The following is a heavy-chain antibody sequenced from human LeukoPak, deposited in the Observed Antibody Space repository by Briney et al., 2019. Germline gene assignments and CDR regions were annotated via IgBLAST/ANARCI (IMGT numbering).Heavy chain of an antibody. J-gene: IGHJ4*02. CDR1: GFTLSSYA. CDR2: ISSEGGST. V-gene: IGHV3-64*02. D-gene: IGHD2-2*01. Sequence: GGSLRLSCAASGFTLSSYAMHWVRQAPGKGLQFVSAISSEGGSTYYADSVKGRFTISRDNSKNTVYLQMGSLRVEDIAVYYCARRYCTSTSCSPLDYWGQGTLVTVSS. CDR3: ARRYCTSTSCSPLDY.